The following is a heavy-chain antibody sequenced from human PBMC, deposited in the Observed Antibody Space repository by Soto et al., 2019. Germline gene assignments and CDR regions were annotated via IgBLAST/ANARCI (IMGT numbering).Heavy chain of an antibody. V-gene: IGHV3-30*18. CDR3: AKDRELRPYYYHYGMDV. CDR2: ISYDGSNK. Sequence: GGSLRLSCAASGFTFSSYGMHWVRQAPGKGLEWVAVISYDGSNKYYADSVKGRFTISRDNSKNTLYLQMNSLRAEDTAVYYCAKDRELRPYYYHYGMDVWGQGTTVTVSS. D-gene: IGHD1-26*01. CDR1: GFTFSSYG. J-gene: IGHJ6*02.